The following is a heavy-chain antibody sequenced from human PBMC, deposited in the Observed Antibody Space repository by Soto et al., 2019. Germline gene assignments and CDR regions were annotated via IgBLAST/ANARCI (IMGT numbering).Heavy chain of an antibody. CDR2: IIPIFGTA. D-gene: IGHD3-3*01. CDR3: ARVDDFWSGYYHYYGMDV. V-gene: IGHV1-69*13. Sequence: SVKVSCKASGGTFSSYAISWVRQAPGQGLEWMGGIIPIFGTANYAQKFQGRVTITADESTSTAYMELSSLRSEDTAVYYCARVDDFWSGYYHYYGMDVWGQGTTVTVSS. CDR1: GGTFSSYA. J-gene: IGHJ6*02.